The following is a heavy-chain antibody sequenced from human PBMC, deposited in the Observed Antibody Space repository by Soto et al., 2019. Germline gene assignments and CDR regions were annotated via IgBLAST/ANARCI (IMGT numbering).Heavy chain of an antibody. D-gene: IGHD6-13*01. J-gene: IGHJ1*01. V-gene: IGHV4-34*01. CDR2: INHSGST. Sequence: QVQLQQWGAGLLKPSETLSLTCAVYGGSFSGYYWSWIRQPPGKGLEWIGEINHSGSTNYNPSLKSRVTRSVDTSKNQIALKLSSGTAADTAVYYFARGGVAAAGNPARVAEYFQHWGQGTLVTVSS. CDR3: ARGGVAAAGNPARVAEYFQH. CDR1: GGSFSGYY.